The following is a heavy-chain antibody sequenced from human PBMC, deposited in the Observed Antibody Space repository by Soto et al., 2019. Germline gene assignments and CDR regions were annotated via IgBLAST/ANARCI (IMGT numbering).Heavy chain of an antibody. CDR1: GGSISSSSYY. J-gene: IGHJ4*02. Sequence: QLQLQESGPGLVKPSETLSLTCTVSGGSISSSSYYWGWIRQPPGKGLEWIGRIYYSGSTYYNPSLKSRVTISVDTSKNQFSLKLSSVTAADTAVYYCARRESYDILTGYYHFDYWGQGTLVTVSS. V-gene: IGHV4-39*01. D-gene: IGHD3-9*01. CDR2: IYYSGST. CDR3: ARRESYDILTGYYHFDY.